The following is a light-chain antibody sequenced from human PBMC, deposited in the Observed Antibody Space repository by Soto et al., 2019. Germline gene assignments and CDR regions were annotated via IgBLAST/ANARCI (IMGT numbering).Light chain of an antibody. J-gene: IGKJ4*01. V-gene: IGKV3-20*01. CDR1: QLVSSSY. CDR2: DAS. CDR3: QQYWSTPLT. Sequence: DIVLTQSPGTLSLSPGERATLACRASQLVSSSYLAWYQQKPGQAPRLLIYDASSRATGSPDRFSGSGSGTDFTLSISRLEPEDFAVYYGQQYWSTPLTFGRGTKVEIK.